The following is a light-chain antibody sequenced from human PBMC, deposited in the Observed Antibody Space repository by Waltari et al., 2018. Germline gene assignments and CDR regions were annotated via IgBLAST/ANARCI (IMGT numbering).Light chain of an antibody. CDR1: QSVTSSY. CDR3: QQYGSSPS. V-gene: IGKV3-20*01. J-gene: IGKJ3*01. CDR2: GAS. Sequence: EIVLTQSPGTLSLSPGERATLSCRASQSVTSSYLAWYQQKPGQAPRPLIYGASSRAPGIPDRCSGSGSGTDFTLTISRLEPEDFAVYYCQQYGSSPSFGPGTKVDIK.